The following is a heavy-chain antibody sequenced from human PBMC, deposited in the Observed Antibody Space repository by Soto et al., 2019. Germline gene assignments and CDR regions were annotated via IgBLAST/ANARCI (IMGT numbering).Heavy chain of an antibody. CDR1: GFTFSSYS. V-gene: IGHV3-48*02. J-gene: IGHJ4*02. CDR3: AREANYYGSGSYFQALDY. D-gene: IGHD3-10*01. CDR2: ISSSSSTI. Sequence: EVQLVESGGGLVQPGGSLRLSCAASGFTFSSYSMNWVRQAPGKGLEWVSYISSSSSTIYYTDSVKGRFTISRDNAKNSLYLQMNSLRDEDMAVYYCAREANYYGSGSYFQALDYWGQGTLVTVSS.